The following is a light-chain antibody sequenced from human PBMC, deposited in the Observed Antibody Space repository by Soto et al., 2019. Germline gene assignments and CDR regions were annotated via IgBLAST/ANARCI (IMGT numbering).Light chain of an antibody. V-gene: IGKV1-8*01. CDR1: QGISSY. CDR3: QQYYSYPRT. CDR2: AAS. Sequence: AIRMTQSPSSLSASTGDRVTITCRASQGISSYLAWYQQKPGKAPKLLIYAASTLYSGVPSRFSGSGCGTDFTLTISCLQSEDFATYYCQQYYSYPRTFGQGTKLEIK. J-gene: IGKJ2*01.